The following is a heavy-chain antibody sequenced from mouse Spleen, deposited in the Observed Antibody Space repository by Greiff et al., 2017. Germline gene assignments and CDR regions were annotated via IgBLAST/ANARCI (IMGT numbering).Heavy chain of an antibody. CDR3: ARSLYGLYAMDY. Sequence: QVQLQQSGPGLVAPSQSLSITCTVSGFSLTRYGVHWVRQPPGKGLEWLGVIWAGGSTNYNSALMSRLSISKDNSKSQVFLKMNSLQTDDTAMYYCARSLYGLYAMDYWGQGTSVTVSS. CDR2: IWAGGST. D-gene: IGHD1-2*01. CDR1: GFSLTRYG. J-gene: IGHJ4*01. V-gene: IGHV2-9*02.